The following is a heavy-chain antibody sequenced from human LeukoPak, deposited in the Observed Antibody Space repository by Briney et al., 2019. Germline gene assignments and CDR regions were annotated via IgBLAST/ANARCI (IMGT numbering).Heavy chain of an antibody. CDR1: GSPFSVSH. J-gene: IGHJ4*02. Sequence: GSPRLSSVDPGSPFSVSHMSWISAAPGKRLEWASYITSGGGFKYYADSVKGRFSISRDDSKISVFLQMNSLRVEDTAVYYCARVRPGSSGSYYRTSWGGGTRVTVSS. V-gene: IGHV3-11*01. CDR2: ITSGGGFK. CDR3: ARVRPGSSGSYYRTS. D-gene: IGHD3-22*01.